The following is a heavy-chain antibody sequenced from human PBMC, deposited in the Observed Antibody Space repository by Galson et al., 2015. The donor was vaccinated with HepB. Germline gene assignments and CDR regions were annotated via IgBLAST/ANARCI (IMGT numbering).Heavy chain of an antibody. CDR2: INPNSGDT. D-gene: IGHD3-10*01. Sequence: SVKVSCKASGYTFTGYYMHWVRQAPGQGLEWMGRINPNSGDTNYAQKFQGRVTMTRDTSITTAYMELSRLRSDDTAVFYCARDNSLLPASKLPTLRKLHYYYYGMDVWGQGTTVTVSS. J-gene: IGHJ6*02. V-gene: IGHV1-2*06. CDR1: GYTFTGYY. CDR3: ARDNSLLPASKLPTLRKLHYYYYGMDV.